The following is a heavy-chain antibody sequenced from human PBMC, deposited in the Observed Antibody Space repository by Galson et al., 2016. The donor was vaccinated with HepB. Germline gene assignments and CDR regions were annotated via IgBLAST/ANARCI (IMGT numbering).Heavy chain of an antibody. CDR2: ISGGGSPI. J-gene: IGHJ5*01. Sequence: SLRLSCAASGFTFSSQNMNWVRQAPGKGLEWVSYISGGGSPIFYADSVKGRFTISRANAKNSLYLRMYSLRAEDTAVYYCARGSGSSWFYSWGQGTLVTVSS. V-gene: IGHV3-48*01. CDR3: ARGSGSSWFYS. CDR1: GFTFSSQN. D-gene: IGHD6-13*01.